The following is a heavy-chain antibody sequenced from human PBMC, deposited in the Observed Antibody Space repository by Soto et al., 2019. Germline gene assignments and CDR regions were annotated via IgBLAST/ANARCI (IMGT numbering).Heavy chain of an antibody. D-gene: IGHD1-7*01. J-gene: IGHJ4*02. CDR3: ARRTGTAPRFDY. CDR1: GFTFSDFE. CDR2: ISYDGSNQ. V-gene: IGHV3-30-3*01. Sequence: QVQLVESGGGVVQPGRSLRLSCSASGFTFSDFEMYWVRQAPGKGLEWVSFISYDGSNQYYAGSVKGRFTVSRDNSKSTLFLLMNSLIPDDTAVYFCARRTGTAPRFDYWGQGTLVTVSS.